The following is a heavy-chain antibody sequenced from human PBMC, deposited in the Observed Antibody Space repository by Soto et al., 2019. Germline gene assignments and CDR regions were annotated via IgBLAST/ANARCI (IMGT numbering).Heavy chain of an antibody. Sequence: ASVKVSCKASGYTFTSYGISWVRQAPGQGLEWMGWISAYNGNTNYAQKLRGRVTMTTDTSTSTAYMELRSLRSDDTAVYYCARDFNPVRQWLVPLDYWGQGTLVTVSS. V-gene: IGHV1-18*01. CDR1: GYTFTSYG. D-gene: IGHD6-19*01. J-gene: IGHJ4*02. CDR3: ARDFNPVRQWLVPLDY. CDR2: ISAYNGNT.